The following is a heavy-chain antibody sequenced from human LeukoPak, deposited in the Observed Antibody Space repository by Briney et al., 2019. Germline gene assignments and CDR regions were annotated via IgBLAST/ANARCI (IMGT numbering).Heavy chain of an antibody. D-gene: IGHD2-15*01. CDR1: GFTFSSYS. CDR3: ARDRESYCTGGSCYSTGDY. CDR2: ISSSSNYI. V-gene: IGHV3-21*01. J-gene: IGHJ4*02. Sequence: GGSLRLSCAASGFTFSSYSMNWVRQAPGKGLEWVSSISSSSNYIYYADSVKGRFTMSRDNAKNSLYLQMNSLRAEDTAVYYCARDRESYCTGGSCYSTGDYWGQGTLVTVYS.